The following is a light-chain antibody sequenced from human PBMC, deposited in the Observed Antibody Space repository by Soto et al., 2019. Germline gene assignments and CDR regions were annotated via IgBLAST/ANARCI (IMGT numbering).Light chain of an antibody. V-gene: IGKV1-27*01. Sequence: DIQMTQSPTSLSASVGDRVTITCRASQGIRNFVAWYQQKPGKAPKLLNYAASTLQSGFPSRFSGSGSGTDFTLTINSLQPEDVATYSCQKYSSVPVFGPGTKVEIK. CDR1: QGIRNF. CDR2: AAS. J-gene: IGKJ3*01. CDR3: QKYSSVPV.